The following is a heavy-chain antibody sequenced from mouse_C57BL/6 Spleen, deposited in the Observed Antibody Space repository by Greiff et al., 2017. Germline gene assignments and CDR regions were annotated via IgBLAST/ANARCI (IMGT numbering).Heavy chain of an antibody. D-gene: IGHD1-1*01. CDR3: AREGGGSSFSPWFAY. J-gene: IGHJ3*01. V-gene: IGHV1-80*01. Sequence: VQLQQSGAELVKPGASVKISCKASGYAFSSYWMNWVKQRPGTGLEWIGQIYPGDGDTNYNGKFKGKATLTADKSSSTAYMQLSSLTSEDSAVYFCAREGGGSSFSPWFAYWGQGTLVTVSA. CDR1: GYAFSSYW. CDR2: IYPGDGDT.